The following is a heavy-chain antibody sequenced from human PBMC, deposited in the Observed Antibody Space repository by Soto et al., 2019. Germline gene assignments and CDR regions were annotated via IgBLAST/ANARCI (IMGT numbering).Heavy chain of an antibody. CDR2: IKSKTDGGTT. D-gene: IGHD2-15*01. CDR3: TTLYCSGGSCYWNYYYYYGMDV. V-gene: IGHV3-15*07. Sequence: GGSLRLSCAASGFTFSNAWMNWVRQAPGKGLEWVGRIKSKTDGGTTDYAAPVKGRFTISRDDSKNTLYLQMNSLKTEDTAVYYCTTLYCSGGSCYWNYYYYYGMDVWGQGTTVTVSS. J-gene: IGHJ6*02. CDR1: GFTFSNAW.